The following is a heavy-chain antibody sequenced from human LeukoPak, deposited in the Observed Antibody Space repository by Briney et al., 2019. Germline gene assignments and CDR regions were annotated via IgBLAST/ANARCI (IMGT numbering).Heavy chain of an antibody. CDR3: ARDGQKYYDSSGYYGY. J-gene: IGHJ4*02. CDR2: IIPILGIA. Sequence: VASVKVSCKAPGGTFSSYAISWVRQAPGQGLEWMGRIIPILGIANYAQKFQGRVTITADKSTSTAYMELSSLRSEDTAVYYCARDGQKYYDSSGYYGYWGQGTLVTVSS. V-gene: IGHV1-69*04. CDR1: GGTFSSYA. D-gene: IGHD3-22*01.